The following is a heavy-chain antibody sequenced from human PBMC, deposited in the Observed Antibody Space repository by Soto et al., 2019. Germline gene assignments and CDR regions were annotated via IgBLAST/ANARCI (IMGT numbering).Heavy chain of an antibody. D-gene: IGHD3-10*01. CDR1: GFTFSSYG. V-gene: IGHV3-33*01. CDR2: IWYDGSDQ. J-gene: IGHJ5*02. Sequence: QVQLVESGGGVVQPGRSLRLSCAASGFTFSSYGMHWVRQAPGKGLEWVAIIWYDGSDQYYADSVKGRFTISRDNSKNTVYLQLNSLSAEDTAVYYCVRPNSGNWLDPWGQGALVSVSS. CDR3: VRPNSGNWLDP.